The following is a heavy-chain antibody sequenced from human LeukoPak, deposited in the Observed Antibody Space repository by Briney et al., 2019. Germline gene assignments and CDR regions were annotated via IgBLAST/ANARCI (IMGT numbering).Heavy chain of an antibody. CDR1: GFTFNNYV. CDR3: ARASGIYGSGWYFDY. V-gene: IGHV3-23*01. J-gene: IGHJ4*02. CDR2: INGGGYNT. Sequence: GGSLRLSCAASGFTFNNYVMSWVRQAPGKGLEWVSTINGGGYNTYYADSVKGRFTISRDNSRNTLSLQVNTLRAEDTAVYYCARASGIYGSGWYFDYWGQGTLVTVSS. D-gene: IGHD6-19*01.